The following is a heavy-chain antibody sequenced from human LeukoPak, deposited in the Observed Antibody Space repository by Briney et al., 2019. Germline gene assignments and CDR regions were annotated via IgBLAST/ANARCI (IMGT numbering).Heavy chain of an antibody. D-gene: IGHD6-13*01. V-gene: IGHV4-59*08. Sequence: ETLSLTCTVSGGSISSYYWSWIRQPPGKGLEWIGYIYYSGSTNYNPSLKSRVTISVDTSKNQFSLKVNSVTAADTAVYYCVSSSWAFDYWGQGTLVTVSS. CDR2: IYYSGST. CDR1: GGSISSYY. CDR3: VSSSWAFDY. J-gene: IGHJ4*02.